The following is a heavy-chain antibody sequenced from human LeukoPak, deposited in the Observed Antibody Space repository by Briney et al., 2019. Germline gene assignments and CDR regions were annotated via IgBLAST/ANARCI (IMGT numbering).Heavy chain of an antibody. D-gene: IGHD2-2*03. Sequence: GGSLRLSCAASGFTFSSYWMHCVRQAPGKGLVWVSRINSDGSSTSYADSVKGRFTISRDNAKNTLYLQMNSLRAEDTAVYYCVSGYCSSTTCYRGAYWGQGTLVTVSS. J-gene: IGHJ4*02. CDR1: GFTFSSYW. CDR3: VSGYCSSTTCYRGAY. V-gene: IGHV3-74*01. CDR2: INSDGSST.